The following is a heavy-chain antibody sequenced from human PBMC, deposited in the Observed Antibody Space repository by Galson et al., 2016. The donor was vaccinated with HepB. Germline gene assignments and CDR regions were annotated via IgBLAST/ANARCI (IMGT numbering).Heavy chain of an antibody. V-gene: IGHV3-23*01. J-gene: IGHJ5*01. CDR1: GFTFNQFA. D-gene: IGHD5-12*01. CDR2: ISGGGGST. Sequence: LRLSCAASGFTFNQFAMTWVRQPPGKGLQWVSLISGGGGSTFQVDPVKGRFTISRDNSQNTLYLQMTSLTVDDTAVYYCARDRGYSGYDTGRFESWGQGTLVTVSS. CDR3: ARDRGYSGYDTGRFES.